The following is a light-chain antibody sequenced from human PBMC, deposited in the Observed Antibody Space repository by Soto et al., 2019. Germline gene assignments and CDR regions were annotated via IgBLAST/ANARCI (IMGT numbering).Light chain of an antibody. V-gene: IGKV2-28*01. CDR1: QSLLHSNGYNY. CDR2: LGS. J-gene: IGKJ5*01. Sequence: VMTKYPLSLPVTPQEPASISYSSSQSLLHSNGYNYLDWYLQKPGQSPXXLIYLGSNRASGVPDRFSGSGSGTDFTLKISRVEAEDVGVYDCMHALQTFTFGQGTRLEIK. CDR3: MHALQTFT.